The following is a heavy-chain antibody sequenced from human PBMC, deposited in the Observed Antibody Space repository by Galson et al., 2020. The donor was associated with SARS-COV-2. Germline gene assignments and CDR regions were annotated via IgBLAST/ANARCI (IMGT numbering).Heavy chain of an antibody. J-gene: IGHJ5*02. V-gene: IGHV4-39*01. Sequence: SETLSLTCTVSGDSISSSNSYWGWIRQPPGKGLEWIRSVYYSGSTYYNPSLKTRVTISIDTSKNQFSLKMTSVTATDTAVFYCARHVGQIAARSRWFDPWGQGTLVTVSS. CDR2: VYYSGST. D-gene: IGHD6-6*01. CDR1: GDSISSSNSY. CDR3: ARHVGQIAARSRWFDP.